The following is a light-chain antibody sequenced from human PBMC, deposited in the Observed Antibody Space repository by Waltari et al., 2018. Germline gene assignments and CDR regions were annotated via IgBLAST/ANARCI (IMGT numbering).Light chain of an antibody. CDR2: AAP. CDR3: QQLHSYPHT. Sequence: DIQLTQSPSFLSAVVGDRVTITCRASQDISIFLAWYQQTPGKAPKLLIFAAPDLQSGVPSRFSGTGSGTEFTLTISSLRPEDFATYYCQQLHSYPHTFGQGTTLAIK. V-gene: IGKV1-9*01. J-gene: IGKJ2*01. CDR1: QDISIF.